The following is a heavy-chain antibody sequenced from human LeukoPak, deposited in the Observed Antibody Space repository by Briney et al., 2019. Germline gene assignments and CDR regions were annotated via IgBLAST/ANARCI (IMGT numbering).Heavy chain of an antibody. Sequence: GGSLRLSCAASGFTFSSYSMNWVRQAPGKGLEWVSSISSSSSYIYYADSVKGRFTISRDNAKNSLYLQMNSLRAEDTAVYYCARADNSGYRGNYWGQGTLVTVSS. CDR1: GFTFSSYS. D-gene: IGHD3-22*01. CDR3: ARADNSGYRGNY. V-gene: IGHV3-21*01. CDR2: ISSSSSYI. J-gene: IGHJ4*02.